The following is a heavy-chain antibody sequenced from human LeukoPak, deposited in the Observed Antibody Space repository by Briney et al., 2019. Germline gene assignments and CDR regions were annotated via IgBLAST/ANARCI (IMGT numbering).Heavy chain of an antibody. J-gene: IGHJ4*02. Sequence: WETLSLTCTVSGGSISSYYWSWIRQPPGKGLEWIGYIYYSGSTNYSPSLKSRVTISVDTSKNQFSLKLSSVTAADTAVYYCARQGYSAYEILDYWGQGTLVTVSS. D-gene: IGHD5-12*01. CDR3: ARQGYSAYEILDY. V-gene: IGHV4-59*08. CDR2: IYYSGST. CDR1: GGSISSYY.